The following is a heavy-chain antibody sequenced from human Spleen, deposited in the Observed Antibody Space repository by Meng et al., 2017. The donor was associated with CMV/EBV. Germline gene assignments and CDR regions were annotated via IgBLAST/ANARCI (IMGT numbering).Heavy chain of an antibody. CDR3: ARTHFGAAFYFNY. Sequence: CDVDGDSFSGSYWSWIRQSPGKGLEWIGEIDYGGGADYNPSLKGRVIISLDSSKNQFYLQMTSVTAADTAVYYCARTHFGAAFYFNYWGQGTLVTVSS. V-gene: IGHV4-34*01. D-gene: IGHD3-3*01. CDR1: GDSFSGSY. J-gene: IGHJ4*02. CDR2: IDYGGGA.